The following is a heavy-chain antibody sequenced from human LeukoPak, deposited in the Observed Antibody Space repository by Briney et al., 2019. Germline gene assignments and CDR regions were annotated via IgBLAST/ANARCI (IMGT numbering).Heavy chain of an antibody. V-gene: IGHV3-33*01. J-gene: IGHJ4*02. Sequence: GRSLRLSCAASGFTFSSYGMHWVRQAPGKGLEWVAVIWYDGSNKYYADSVKGRFTISRDNSKNTLYLQMNSLRAADTAVYYCARDRNYCDYTTRSDYWGQGTLVTVSS. D-gene: IGHD4-17*01. CDR1: GFTFSSYG. CDR3: ARDRNYCDYTTRSDY. CDR2: IWYDGSNK.